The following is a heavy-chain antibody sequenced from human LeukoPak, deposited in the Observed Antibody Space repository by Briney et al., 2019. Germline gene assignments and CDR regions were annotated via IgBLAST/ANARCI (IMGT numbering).Heavy chain of an antibody. V-gene: IGHV3-66*01. CDR3: ARNRDYGQTGYFDY. J-gene: IGHJ4*02. D-gene: IGHD4/OR15-4a*01. Sequence: GGSLRLSCAASGFTVSSNYMSWVRQSPGKGLEWLSVIYSGGSTYYADSVKGRFNIYRDHSKNTLYLQLNSLRAEDTAVYYCARNRDYGQTGYFDYWGQGTLVTVSS. CDR2: IYSGGST. CDR1: GFTVSSNY.